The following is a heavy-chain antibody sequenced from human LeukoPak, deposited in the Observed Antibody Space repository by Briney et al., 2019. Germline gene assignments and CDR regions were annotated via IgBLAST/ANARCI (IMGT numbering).Heavy chain of an antibody. CDR1: GFTFRSYG. J-gene: IGHJ4*02. Sequence: GGSLRLSCAASGFTFRSYGMHWVRQAPGNGLEWVAFIRYVGNRNNYADSVKGRFSISRDNSRSTLYLQMNRLRAEDTAVYYCAKEEVISGNHGVYFDYWGQGTLVTVSS. CDR3: AKEEVISGNHGVYFDY. CDR2: IRYVGNRN. D-gene: IGHD3-22*01. V-gene: IGHV3-30*02.